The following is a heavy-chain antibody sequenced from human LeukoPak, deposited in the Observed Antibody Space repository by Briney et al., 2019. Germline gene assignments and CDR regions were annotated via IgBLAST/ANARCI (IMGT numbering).Heavy chain of an antibody. Sequence: SETLSLTCTVSGGSIGSYYWSWLRQPAGKGLEWIGRIYTSGSTNYNPSLKSRVTMSVDTSKNQFSLKLSSVTAADTAVYYCARAYCGGDCPLDAFDIWGQGTMVTVSS. CDR1: GGSIGSYY. D-gene: IGHD2-21*01. CDR3: ARAYCGGDCPLDAFDI. J-gene: IGHJ3*02. V-gene: IGHV4-4*07. CDR2: IYTSGST.